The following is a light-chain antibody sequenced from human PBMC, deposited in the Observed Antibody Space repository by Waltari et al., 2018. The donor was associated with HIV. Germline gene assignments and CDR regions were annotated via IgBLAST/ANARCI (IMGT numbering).Light chain of an antibody. J-gene: IGLJ3*02. V-gene: IGLV3-21*04. Sequence: YVLTQPPSVSVAPGMTATITCGGDNIGGKSVHWYQLKPGQAPVVVSYDDRVRPSGIPGRFSGSNAGNTATLTISGVVAGDEADYSCHVWDSRSDVVFGGGTKLTVL. CDR1: NIGGKS. CDR2: DDR. CDR3: HVWDSRSDVV.